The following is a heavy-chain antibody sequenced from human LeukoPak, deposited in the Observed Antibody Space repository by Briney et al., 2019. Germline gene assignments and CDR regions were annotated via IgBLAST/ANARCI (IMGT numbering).Heavy chain of an antibody. D-gene: IGHD6-13*01. J-gene: IGHJ6*03. Sequence: PGRSLSLSCAASGFTFDDYAMHWVRQAPGKGLEWVSGISWNSGSIGYADSVKGRFTISRDNAKNSLYLQMNSLRAEDTALYYCAKEAKGIAAAGTRGAYYYYYMDVWGKGTTVTISS. CDR1: GFTFDDYA. CDR2: ISWNSGSI. CDR3: AKEAKGIAAAGTRGAYYYYYMDV. V-gene: IGHV3-9*01.